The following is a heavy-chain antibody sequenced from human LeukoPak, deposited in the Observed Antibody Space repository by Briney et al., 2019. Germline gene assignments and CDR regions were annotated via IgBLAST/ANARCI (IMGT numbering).Heavy chain of an antibody. CDR3: AREILRDGSYLIED. Sequence: GGSLRLSCAASGFTFSSYAMHWVRQAPGKGLEWVAVISYDGSNKYYADSVKGRFTVSRDNSKNTLYLQMNSLRADDTAMYYCAREILRDGSYLIEDWGQGILVTVSS. CDR1: GFTFSSYA. CDR2: ISYDGSNK. V-gene: IGHV3-30*04. J-gene: IGHJ4*02. D-gene: IGHD1-26*01.